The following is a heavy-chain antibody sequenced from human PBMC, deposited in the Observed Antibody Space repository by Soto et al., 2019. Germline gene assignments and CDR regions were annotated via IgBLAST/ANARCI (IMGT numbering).Heavy chain of an antibody. Sequence: PGGSLRLSCAASGFIFSNYWMTWVRQAPGKGLEWVATIKERGSEKDYVDSVKGRFNISRDNGKDSLYLQMDSLRADDTAVYYCAAKLSGYYKIDYWGQGTLVTVSS. CDR2: IKERGSEK. CDR3: AAKLSGYYKIDY. CDR1: GFIFSNYW. V-gene: IGHV3-7*01. D-gene: IGHD3-22*01. J-gene: IGHJ4*02.